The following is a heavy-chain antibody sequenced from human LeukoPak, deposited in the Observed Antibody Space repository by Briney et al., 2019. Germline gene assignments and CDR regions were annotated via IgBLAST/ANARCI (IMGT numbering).Heavy chain of an antibody. D-gene: IGHD5-18*01. J-gene: IGHJ2*01. CDR3: AREGIVDTAMVAKAYWYFDV. Sequence: PSETLSLTCTVSGYSISSGYYWAWIRQPPGKGLEWIGSIYHSGNTYYNPSLKSRVTISVDTSKNQFSLKLSSVTAADTAVYYCAREGIVDTAMVAKAYWYFDVWGRGTLATVSS. V-gene: IGHV4-38-2*02. CDR2: IYHSGNT. CDR1: GYSISSGYY.